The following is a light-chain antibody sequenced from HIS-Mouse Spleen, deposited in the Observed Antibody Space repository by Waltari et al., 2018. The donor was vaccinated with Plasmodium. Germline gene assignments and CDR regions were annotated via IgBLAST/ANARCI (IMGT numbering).Light chain of an antibody. CDR2: GAS. Sequence: EIVMTQSPATLSVSPGERATLSCRASQSVSSNLAWYQQKPGQAPRLLIYGASTRATGIPARFSGSGSGTEFTLTISSLQSEDFAVYYCQPYNNWSFTFGPGTKVDIK. J-gene: IGKJ3*01. CDR1: QSVSSN. V-gene: IGKV3-15*01. CDR3: QPYNNWSFT.